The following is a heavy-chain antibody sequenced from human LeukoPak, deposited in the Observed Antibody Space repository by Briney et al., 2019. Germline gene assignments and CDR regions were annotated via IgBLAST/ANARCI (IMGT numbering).Heavy chain of an antibody. CDR1: GFTFSSYA. V-gene: IGHV3-30*04. CDR2: ISYDGSNK. J-gene: IGHJ3*02. CDR3: ARGGSYLSAFDI. D-gene: IGHD1-26*01. Sequence: GGSLRLSCAASGFTFSSYAMHWVRQAPGKGLEWVAVISYDGSNKYYADSVKGRFTISRDDSKNTLYLQMNSLRAEDTAVYYCARGGSYLSAFDIWGQGTMVTVSS.